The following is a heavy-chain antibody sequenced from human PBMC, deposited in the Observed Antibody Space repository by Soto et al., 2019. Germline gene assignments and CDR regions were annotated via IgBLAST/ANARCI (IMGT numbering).Heavy chain of an antibody. J-gene: IGHJ4*02. CDR3: ARGSYYYDFWSGPYPFDY. Sequence: ASVKVSCKASGYTFTSYDINWVRQATGQGLEWMGWMNPNSGNTGYAQKLQGRVTMTRNTSISTAYMELSSLRSEDTAVYYCARGSYYYDFWSGPYPFDYWGQGTLVTVSS. CDR1: GYTFTSYD. CDR2: MNPNSGNT. D-gene: IGHD3-3*01. V-gene: IGHV1-8*01.